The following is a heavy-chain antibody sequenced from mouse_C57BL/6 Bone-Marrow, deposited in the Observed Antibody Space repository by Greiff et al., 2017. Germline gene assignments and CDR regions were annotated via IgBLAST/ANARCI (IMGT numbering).Heavy chain of an antibody. CDR1: GYAFSSSW. Sequence: QVQLKESGPELVKPGASVKISCKASGYAFSSSWMNWVKQRPGKGLEWIGRIYPGDRDTNYNGKFKGKATLTADKSSSTAYMQLSSRTSEDSAVYFCLGSSPFAYWGQGTLVTVSA. CDR3: LGSSPFAY. V-gene: IGHV1-82*01. CDR2: IYPGDRDT. D-gene: IGHD1-1*01. J-gene: IGHJ3*01.